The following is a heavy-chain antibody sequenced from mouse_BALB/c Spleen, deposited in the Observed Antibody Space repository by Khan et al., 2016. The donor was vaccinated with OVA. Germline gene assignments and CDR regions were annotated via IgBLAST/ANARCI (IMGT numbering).Heavy chain of an antibody. Sequence: QVRLQQSGPELVKPGASVKMSCKASGYSFTDYIISWVKQRTGQGLQWIGEIYPGSGSLYSNAEFKGKATLTADKSSNTAYMHLSSLTSEESAVYFGARRDYGSSYPGLAYWGQGTLVTVSA. CDR3: ARRDYGSSYPGLAY. CDR1: GYSFTDYI. CDR2: IYPGSGSL. J-gene: IGHJ3*01. V-gene: IGHV1-77*01. D-gene: IGHD1-1*01.